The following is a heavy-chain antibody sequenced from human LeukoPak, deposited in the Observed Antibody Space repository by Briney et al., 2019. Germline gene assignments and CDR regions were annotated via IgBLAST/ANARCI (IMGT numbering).Heavy chain of an antibody. CDR1: GYTSTGYY. D-gene: IGHD1-1*01. Sequence: ASVKVSCKASGYTSTGYYMHWVRQAPGQGLEWMGWINPNSGGTNYAQKFQGRVTMTRDTSISTAYMELSRLRSDDTAVYYCARDNEDMYYFDYWGQGTLVTVSS. J-gene: IGHJ4*02. CDR3: ARDNEDMYYFDY. V-gene: IGHV1-2*02. CDR2: INPNSGGT.